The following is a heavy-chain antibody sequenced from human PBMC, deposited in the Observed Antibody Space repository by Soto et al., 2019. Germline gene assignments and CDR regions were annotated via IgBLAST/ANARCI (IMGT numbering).Heavy chain of an antibody. Sequence: QVQLVQSGAEGKKPGASVKVSCKASGYTFTTYALHWVRQAPGQRPEWMGWINPASGHTKYSKKFQDRVTITRDISASTGYMELSSLRSEDTAVYYCGRSVVGATGEILYNAMDVWGQGTTVTVSS. D-gene: IGHD1-26*01. CDR1: GYTFTTYA. CDR2: INPASGHT. CDR3: GRSVVGATGEILYNAMDV. V-gene: IGHV1-3*01. J-gene: IGHJ6*02.